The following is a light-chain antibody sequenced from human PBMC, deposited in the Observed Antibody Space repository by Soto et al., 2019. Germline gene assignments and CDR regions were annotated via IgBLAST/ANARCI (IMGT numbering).Light chain of an antibody. CDR3: QQYNSYPMYT. Sequence: DIQMTQSPSILSASVGDRVTINCRASQSISTWLAWYQQKPGEAPKLLIYKASSLDRGVPSRFSGSGSGTDFTLTINNLQPDDFATYYCQQYNSYPMYTFGQGTKLEIK. CDR1: QSISTW. V-gene: IGKV1-5*03. CDR2: KAS. J-gene: IGKJ2*01.